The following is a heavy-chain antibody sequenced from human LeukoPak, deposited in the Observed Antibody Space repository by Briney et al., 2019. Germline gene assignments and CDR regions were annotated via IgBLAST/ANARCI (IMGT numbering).Heavy chain of an antibody. D-gene: IGHD3-3*01. CDR3: AREAIFGVVISQFDC. CDR1: GGSISSYY. V-gene: IGHV4-4*07. J-gene: IGHJ4*02. CDR2: IYTSGST. Sequence: SETLSLTCTVSGGSISSYYWSWIRQPAGKGLEWIGRIYTSGSTNYNPSLKSRVTMSVDTSKNQFSLKLSSVTAADTAVYYCAREAIFGVVISQFDCWGQGTLVTVSS.